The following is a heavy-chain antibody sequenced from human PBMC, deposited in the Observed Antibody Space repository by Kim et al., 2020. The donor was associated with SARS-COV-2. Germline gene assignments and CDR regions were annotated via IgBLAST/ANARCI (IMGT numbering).Heavy chain of an antibody. CDR1: GFTFSTYE. Sequence: GGSLRLSCAASGFTFSTYEMNWVRQAPGKGLEWISYISTSGSTIYYADSVKGRFTISRDNAKSSLSLQMNSLRAEDTAVYYCARSLYCISTSCFSVMDV. D-gene: IGHD2-2*01. CDR2: ISTSGSTI. CDR3: ARSLYCISTSCFSVMDV. V-gene: IGHV3-48*03. J-gene: IGHJ6*01.